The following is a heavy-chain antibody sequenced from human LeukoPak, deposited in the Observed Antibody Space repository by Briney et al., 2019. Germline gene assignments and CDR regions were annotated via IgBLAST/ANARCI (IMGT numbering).Heavy chain of an antibody. J-gene: IGHJ6*03. V-gene: IGHV3-53*01. CDR1: GFDVSTSY. D-gene: IGHD1-26*01. Sequence: GGSLRLSCAASGFDVSTSYMAWVRQAPGKGLEWVSVIYLGDYRYYDDSVKGRFTISSDNSKNTLYLQMNSLRAEDTAIFYCAKSSGAYYHYYYMDVWGEGTTVTVSS. CDR2: IYLGDYR. CDR3: AKSSGAYYHYYYMDV.